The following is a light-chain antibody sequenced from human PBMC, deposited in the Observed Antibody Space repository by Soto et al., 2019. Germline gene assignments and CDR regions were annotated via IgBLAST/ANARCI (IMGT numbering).Light chain of an antibody. Sequence: EIVLTQSPGTLSLFPGERATLSCRASQSVSSSYVAWYQQKPGQAPRLLIYGASSRATGIPDRFSGSGSGTDFTLTISRLEPEDFAVYYCQQYGSSPPYTFGQGTKLEIK. V-gene: IGKV3-20*01. CDR3: QQYGSSPPYT. J-gene: IGKJ2*01. CDR1: QSVSSSY. CDR2: GAS.